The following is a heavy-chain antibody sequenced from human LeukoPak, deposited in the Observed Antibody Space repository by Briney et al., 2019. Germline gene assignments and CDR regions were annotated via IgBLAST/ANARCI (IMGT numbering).Heavy chain of an antibody. Sequence: SQTLSLTCTVSGGSISSGGYYWSWIRQHPGKGLEWIGCIYYSGTTYYHPSLTSRGAISVDTSKNQFSLKLSSVTAADTAVYYCARSGTVTTWNYWGQGTLVTVSS. CDR3: ARSGTVTTWNY. D-gene: IGHD4-17*01. V-gene: IGHV4-31*03. CDR1: GGSISSGGYY. CDR2: IYYSGTT. J-gene: IGHJ4*02.